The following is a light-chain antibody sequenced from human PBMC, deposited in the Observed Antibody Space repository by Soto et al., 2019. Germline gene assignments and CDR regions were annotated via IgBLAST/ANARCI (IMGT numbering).Light chain of an antibody. CDR3: LQDYGFPWT. V-gene: IGKV1-6*01. J-gene: IGKJ1*01. CDR2: GAS. CDR1: QDVRNY. Sequence: AIQMTQSPSSLSASVGDRVTITCRARQDVRNYLGWYQQQPGKAPKLLLYGASRLQTGVPSTFSGSGSGTDFALTICSLQPEDLATYFCLQDYGFPWTFGQGTKVEVK.